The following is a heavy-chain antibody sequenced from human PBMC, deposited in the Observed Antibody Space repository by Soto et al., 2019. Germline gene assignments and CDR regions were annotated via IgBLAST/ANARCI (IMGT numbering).Heavy chain of an antibody. CDR1: GFTFSSYA. V-gene: IGHV3-30-3*01. CDR2: ISYDGSNK. J-gene: IGHJ4*02. D-gene: IGHD6-25*01. Sequence: QVQLVESGGGVVQPGRSLRLSCAASGFTFSSYAMHWVRQAPGKGLEWVAVISYDGSNKYYADSVKGRFTISRDNSKNTLYLQMNSLRAEDTAVYYCARGGQRIAAAKFDYWGQGTLVTVSS. CDR3: ARGGQRIAAAKFDY.